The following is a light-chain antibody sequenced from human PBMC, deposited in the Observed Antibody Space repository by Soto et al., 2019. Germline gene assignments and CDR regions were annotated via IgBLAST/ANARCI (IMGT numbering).Light chain of an antibody. V-gene: IGKV3-11*01. CDR2: DAF. Sequence: EIVLTQSPATLSLSPGERATLSCRASQSVSSYLAWYQQKPGQAPRLLIYDAFNRATGIPARFSGSGSGTDFTLTISSLEPEDFAVYYCQQRSNCPPVFGPGTKVDIK. CDR3: QQRSNCPPV. J-gene: IGKJ3*01. CDR1: QSVSSY.